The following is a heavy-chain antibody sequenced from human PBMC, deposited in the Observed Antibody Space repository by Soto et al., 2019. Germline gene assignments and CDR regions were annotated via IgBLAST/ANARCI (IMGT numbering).Heavy chain of an antibody. J-gene: IGHJ4*02. CDR2: IYYSGNT. CDR3: ARGRYSGYDRHIDY. V-gene: IGHV4-31*03. Sequence: SETLSLTCTVSGGSISSGAYYWSWIRQHPGKGLEWIGYIYYSGNTFYNPSLKSRVTISVDTSKNQFSLKLSSVTAADTAVYYCARGRYSGYDRHIDYWGQGTLVTVSS. CDR1: GGSISSGAYY. D-gene: IGHD5-12*01.